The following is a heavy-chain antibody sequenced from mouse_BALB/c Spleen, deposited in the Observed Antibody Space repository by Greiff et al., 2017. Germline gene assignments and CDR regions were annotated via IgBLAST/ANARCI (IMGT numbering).Heavy chain of an antibody. J-gene: IGHJ4*01. CDR2: ISSGGGNT. Sequence: EVKLMESGGGLVKPGGSLKLSCAASGFTFSSYTMSWVRQTPEKRLEWVATISSGGGNTYYPDSVKGRFTISRDNAKNNLYLQMSSLRSEDTALYYCARYRAAPYAMDYWGQGTSVTVSS. CDR1: GFTFSSYT. CDR3: ARYRAAPYAMDY. V-gene: IGHV5-9*03. D-gene: IGHD3-3*01.